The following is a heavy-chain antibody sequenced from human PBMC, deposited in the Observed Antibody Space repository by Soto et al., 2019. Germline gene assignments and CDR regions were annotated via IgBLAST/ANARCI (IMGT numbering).Heavy chain of an antibody. Sequence: SVKVSCKASGGTFSSYAITWVRQAPGQGLEWMGRIIPLLDTTNYAQKFQGRVTMTRDTSTSTVYMELSSLRSEDTAVYYCAREGWCSGASCYSDSYFDYWGQGTPVTVSS. CDR2: IIPLLDTT. CDR1: GGTFSSYA. D-gene: IGHD2-15*01. J-gene: IGHJ4*02. V-gene: IGHV1-69*04. CDR3: AREGWCSGASCYSDSYFDY.